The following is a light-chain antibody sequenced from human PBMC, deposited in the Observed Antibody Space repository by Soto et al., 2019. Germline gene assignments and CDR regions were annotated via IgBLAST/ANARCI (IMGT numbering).Light chain of an antibody. CDR3: QQRNIWPPVT. CDR2: GAF. CDR1: QNVRTNY. V-gene: IGKV3-11*01. Sequence: VFTQSPGTLSLSPGARVTLSCRASQNVRTNYLAWYQQKPGQAPRLVIYGAFNRATGIPARFSGSVSGTDFTLTISSLEPEDFAVYDGQQRNIWPPVTFGQGTRLEIK. J-gene: IGKJ5*01.